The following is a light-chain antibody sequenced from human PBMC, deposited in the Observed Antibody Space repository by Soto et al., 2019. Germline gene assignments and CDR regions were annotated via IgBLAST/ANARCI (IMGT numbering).Light chain of an antibody. CDR1: QSINSY. V-gene: IGKV1-39*01. CDR3: QQSYNTPRT. J-gene: IGKJ5*01. CDR2: AAT. Sequence: DIQMTQSPSSLSASVGDRVTINCRASQSINSYLNWYQQKPGKAPKLLIYAATSLQSGVPSRFSGSGSGTDFTLTISSLQPEDFATYYCQQSYNTPRTFGQGTRLEIK.